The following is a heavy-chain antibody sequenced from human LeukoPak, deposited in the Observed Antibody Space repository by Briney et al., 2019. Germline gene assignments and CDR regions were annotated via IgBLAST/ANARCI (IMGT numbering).Heavy chain of an antibody. CDR3: ARDSFYTGYDRGFGY. CDR1: GFTLSNFA. Sequence: GGSLRLSCAASGFTLSNFAMHWVRQSPDKGLQYVSAISTNGSRTFYADSVKGRFIISRDNSKNTLYLQMGSLRGEDTAVYYCARDSFYTGYDRGFGYWGQGTLVTVSS. CDR2: ISTNGSRT. V-gene: IGHV3-64*02. D-gene: IGHD5-12*01. J-gene: IGHJ4*02.